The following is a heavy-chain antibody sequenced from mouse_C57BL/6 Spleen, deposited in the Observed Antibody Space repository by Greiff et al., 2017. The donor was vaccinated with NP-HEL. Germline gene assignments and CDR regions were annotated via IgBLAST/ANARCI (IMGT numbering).Heavy chain of an antibody. CDR2: ISSGSSTI. CDR3: ANQAYYSNSEGPDWYFDV. D-gene: IGHD2-5*01. V-gene: IGHV5-17*01. Sequence: EVQLVESGGGLVKPGGSLKLSCAASGFTFSDYGMHWVRQAPEKGLEWVAYISSGSSTIYYADTVKGRFTISRDNAKNTLFLQMTSLRSEDTAMYYCANQAYYSNSEGPDWYFDVWGTGTTVTVSS. CDR1: GFTFSDYG. J-gene: IGHJ1*03.